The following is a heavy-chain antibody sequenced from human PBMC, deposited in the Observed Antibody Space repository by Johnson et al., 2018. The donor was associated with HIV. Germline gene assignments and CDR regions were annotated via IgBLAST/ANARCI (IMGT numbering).Heavy chain of an antibody. CDR2: IRTDGSST. Sequence: QVQLVESGGGLVTPGGSVKLSCQGSGFTFSDYYMTWIRQAPGKGLEWVSYIRTDGSSTYYADSVKGRFTISRDKSKNTMYLQMNSLRDEDTAVYHCAKERLLHDAFDFWGQGTMVTVSS. V-gene: IGHV3-11*04. CDR3: AKERLLHDAFDF. D-gene: IGHD5-18*01. CDR1: GFTFSDYY. J-gene: IGHJ3*01.